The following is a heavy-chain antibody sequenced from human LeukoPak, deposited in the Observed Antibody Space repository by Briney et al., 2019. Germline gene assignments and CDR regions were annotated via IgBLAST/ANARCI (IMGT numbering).Heavy chain of an antibody. Sequence: QSGGSLRLSCAASGFTLSSYAMSWVRQAPGKGLEWVSGISGSGGSTYNADSVKGRFTISRDNSKNTLYLQMNSLRAEDTAVYYCARDHGGIAVADDAFDIWGQGTMVTVSS. CDR3: ARDHGGIAVADDAFDI. D-gene: IGHD6-19*01. J-gene: IGHJ3*02. CDR2: ISGSGGST. CDR1: GFTLSSYA. V-gene: IGHV3-23*01.